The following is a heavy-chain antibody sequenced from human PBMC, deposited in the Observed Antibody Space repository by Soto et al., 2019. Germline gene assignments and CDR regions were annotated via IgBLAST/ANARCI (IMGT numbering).Heavy chain of an antibody. D-gene: IGHD3-10*01. Sequence: SETLSLTCAVYGGSFSGYYWSWIRQPPGKGLEWIGEINHSGSTNYNPSLKSRVTISVDTSKNQFSLKLSSVTAADTAAYYCRVAMVRGVNYYYHYGMDVWGQGTTVTVSS. CDR3: RVAMVRGVNYYYHYGMDV. V-gene: IGHV4-34*01. CDR2: INHSGST. J-gene: IGHJ6*02. CDR1: GGSFSGYY.